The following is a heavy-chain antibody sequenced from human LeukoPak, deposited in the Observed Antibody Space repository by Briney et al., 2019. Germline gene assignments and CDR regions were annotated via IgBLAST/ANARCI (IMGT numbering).Heavy chain of an antibody. J-gene: IGHJ4*02. Sequence: GGSLRLSCVASGFAVDTNYMNWVRQAPGKGLEWVSVIHSGAGSTYYADSVKGRFTISRDNSKNTLYLQMNSLRAEDTAVYYCAKGEAAAADSTIDYWGQGTLVTVSS. D-gene: IGHD6-13*01. V-gene: IGHV3-53*01. CDR2: IHSGAGST. CDR3: AKGEAAAADSTIDY. CDR1: GFAVDTNY.